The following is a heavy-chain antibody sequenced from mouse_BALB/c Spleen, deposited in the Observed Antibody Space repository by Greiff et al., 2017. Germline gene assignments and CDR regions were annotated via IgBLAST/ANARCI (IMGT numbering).Heavy chain of an antibody. J-gene: IGHJ2*01. Sequence: EVKLMESGGGLVQPGGSRKLSCAASGFTFSDYGMAWVRQAPGKGPEWVAFISNLAYSIYYADTVTGRFTISRENAKNTLYLEMSSLRSEDTAMYYCARGDSYFDYWGQGTTLTVSS. D-gene: IGHD3-3*01. CDR2: ISNLAYSI. CDR3: ARGDSYFDY. CDR1: GFTFSDYG. V-gene: IGHV5-15*02.